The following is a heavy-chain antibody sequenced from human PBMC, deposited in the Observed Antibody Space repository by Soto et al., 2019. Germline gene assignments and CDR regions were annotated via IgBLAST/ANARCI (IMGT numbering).Heavy chain of an antibody. V-gene: IGHV1-69*01. CDR3: ARDWSSSSRPLFVFDY. CDR2: IIPIFCTA. J-gene: IGHJ4*02. Sequence: QVQLVQSGAEVKKPGSSVKVSCKASGGTFSSYAISWVRQAPGQGLEWLGGIIPIFCTANYAQKFQGRVTITADESTSTAYMELSSLRSEDTAVYYCARDWSSSSRPLFVFDYWGQGTLVTVSS. D-gene: IGHD6-6*01. CDR1: GGTFSSYA.